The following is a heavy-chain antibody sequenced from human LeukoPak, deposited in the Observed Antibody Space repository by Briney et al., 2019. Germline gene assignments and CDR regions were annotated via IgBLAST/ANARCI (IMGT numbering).Heavy chain of an antibody. V-gene: IGHV4-34*01. CDR2: INHSGST. CDR3: ARKQNYYFDY. D-gene: IGHD1-7*01. CDR1: GGSFSGYY. J-gene: IGHJ4*02. Sequence: SETLSLTCAVYGGSFSGYYWSWIRQPPGKGLEWIGKINHSGSTNYNPSLKSRVTISVDTSKNQFSLKLSSVTAADTAVYYCARKQNYYFDYWGQGTLVAVSS.